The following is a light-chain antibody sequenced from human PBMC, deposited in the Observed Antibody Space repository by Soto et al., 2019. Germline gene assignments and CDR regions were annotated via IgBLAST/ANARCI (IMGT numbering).Light chain of an antibody. CDR1: QSVSSY. CDR3: QQRSDWPG. J-gene: IGKJ4*02. V-gene: IGKV3-11*01. Sequence: EIVLTQSPATLSLSPGERATLSCRASQSVSSYLAWYQQKPGQAPRLLIYDASNRATGIPARFSGSGSVTDFTRTISSLEPEDFAVYYCQQRSDWPGFGGGTKVEIK. CDR2: DAS.